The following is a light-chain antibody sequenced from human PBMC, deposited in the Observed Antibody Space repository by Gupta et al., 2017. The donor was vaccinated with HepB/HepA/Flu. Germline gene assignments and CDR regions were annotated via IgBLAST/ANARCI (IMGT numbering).Light chain of an antibody. Sequence: EIVLTQSPDFQSVTPKEKVTITCRASQSIGSSLHWYQQKPDQSPKLLIKYASQSFSGVPSRCRGSGSGKDFTLISHRLEAEDAATYSCHQSRRVPRTFGQGTKVEIK. CDR2: YAS. J-gene: IGKJ1*01. CDR1: QSIGSS. CDR3: HQSRRVPRT. V-gene: IGKV6-21*01.